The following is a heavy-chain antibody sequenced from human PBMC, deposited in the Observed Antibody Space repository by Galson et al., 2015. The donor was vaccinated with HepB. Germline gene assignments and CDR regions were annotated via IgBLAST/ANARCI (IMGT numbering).Heavy chain of an antibody. V-gene: IGHV3-23*01. J-gene: IGHJ6*02. CDR1: GFTFSSYA. CDR3: AKDSVVAATWGGMTGGYYGMDV. D-gene: IGHD2-15*01. Sequence: SLRLSCAASGFTFSSYAMSWVRQAPGKGLEWVSAISGSGGSTYYADSVKGRFTISRDNSKNTLYLQMNSLRAEDTAVYYCAKDSVVAATWGGMTGGYYGMDVWGQGTTVTVSS. CDR2: ISGSGGST.